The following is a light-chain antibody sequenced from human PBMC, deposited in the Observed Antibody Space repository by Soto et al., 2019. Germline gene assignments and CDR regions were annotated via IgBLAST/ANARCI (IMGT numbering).Light chain of an antibody. CDR2: DDS. CDR3: QVWASNTDHVV. V-gene: IGLV3-21*02. CDR1: NTGSKS. Sequence: SYELTQPPSVSVAPGQTARISCGRNNTGSKSVHWYQQKPGQAPVLVLFDDSDRPSGIPERFSGSNSGNTATLTISRVEAGDEADYFCQVWASNTDHVVFRGGTKLTVL. J-gene: IGLJ2*01.